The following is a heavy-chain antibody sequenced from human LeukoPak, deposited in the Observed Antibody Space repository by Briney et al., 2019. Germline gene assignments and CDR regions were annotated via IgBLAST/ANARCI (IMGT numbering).Heavy chain of an antibody. J-gene: IGHJ5*02. D-gene: IGHD3-22*01. V-gene: IGHV3-53*01. CDR3: AKAVVITTLRSLPGAP. Sequence: GGSLRLSCTVSGFTVSSNSMSWVRQAPGKGLEWVSFIYSGTIHYSDSVKGRFTISRDNSKNTLYLQMNSLRAEDTAVYYCAKAVVITTLRSLPGAPWGQGTLVTVSS. CDR1: GFTVSSNS. CDR2: IYSGTI.